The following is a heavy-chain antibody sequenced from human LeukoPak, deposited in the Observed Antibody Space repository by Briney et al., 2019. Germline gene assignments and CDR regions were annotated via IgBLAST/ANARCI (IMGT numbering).Heavy chain of an antibody. CDR2: INPSGGST. Sequence: ASVKVSCKASGYTFTSYYMHWVRQAPGQGLEWMGIINPSGGSTSYAQKFQGRVTMTRDTSTSTVYMELSSLRSEDTAVYYCARDRIVLMVYVQQSDAFDIWGQGTMDTVSS. D-gene: IGHD2-8*01. CDR3: ARDRIVLMVYVQQSDAFDI. J-gene: IGHJ3*02. V-gene: IGHV1-46*01. CDR1: GYTFTSYY.